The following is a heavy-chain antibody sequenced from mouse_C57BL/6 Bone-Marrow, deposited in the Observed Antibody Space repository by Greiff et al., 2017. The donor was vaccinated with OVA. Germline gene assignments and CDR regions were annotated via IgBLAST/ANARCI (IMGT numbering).Heavy chain of an antibody. CDR1: GYTFTTYP. J-gene: IGHJ3*01. V-gene: IGHV1-47*01. CDR3: AKPGDYDGDWFAY. D-gene: IGHD2-4*01. Sequence: QVQLKQSGAELVKPGASVKMSCKASGYTFTTYPIEWMKQNHGKSLEWIGNFHPYNDDTKYNEKFKGKATLTVEKSSSTVYLELSRLTSDDSAVYYCAKPGDYDGDWFAYWGQGTLVTVSA. CDR2: FHPYNDDT.